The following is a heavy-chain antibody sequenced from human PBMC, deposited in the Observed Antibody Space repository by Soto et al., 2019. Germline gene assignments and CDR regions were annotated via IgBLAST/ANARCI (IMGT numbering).Heavy chain of an antibody. J-gene: IGHJ4*02. CDR1: GFTFSSYA. CDR2: ISGSGGST. CDR3: AKDYSSRWYYFDY. Sequence: EVQLLESGGGLVQPGGSLRLSCAASGFTFSSYAMSWVRQAPGKGLEWVSAISGSGGSTYYADSVKGRFTISRDNSKNTPYLQMNSLRAEDTAVYYCAKDYSSRWYYFDYWGQGTLVTVSS. D-gene: IGHD6-13*01. V-gene: IGHV3-23*01.